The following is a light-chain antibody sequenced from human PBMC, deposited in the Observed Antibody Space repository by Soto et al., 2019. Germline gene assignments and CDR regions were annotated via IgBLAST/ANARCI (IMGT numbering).Light chain of an antibody. Sequence: DIQMTQSPSTLSASVGDRVTITCRASQSISSWLAWYQQKPGKAPKLLIYDASSVESGVPSRFSGSGSGTEFTLTISSLQPDDSATYYCQQYNTYSLWTFGQGTKVEIK. CDR3: QQYNTYSLWT. J-gene: IGKJ1*01. CDR1: QSISSW. V-gene: IGKV1-5*01. CDR2: DAS.